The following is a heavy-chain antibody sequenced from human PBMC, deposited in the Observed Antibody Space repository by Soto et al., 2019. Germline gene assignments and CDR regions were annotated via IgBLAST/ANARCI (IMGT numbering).Heavy chain of an antibody. CDR3: AKRSPYSSGWYSPIFDY. J-gene: IGHJ4*02. D-gene: IGHD6-13*01. CDR2: ISESGGSA. CDR1: GFSFSDYA. Sequence: GGSLRLSCAASGFSFSDYAMSWVSQDPGRGLGWVSVISESGGSAHYADSVRGRFTVSRDNSKNSLSLRMNSLRDEDTAVYFCAKRSPYSSGWYSPIFDYWGQGA. V-gene: IGHV3-23*01.